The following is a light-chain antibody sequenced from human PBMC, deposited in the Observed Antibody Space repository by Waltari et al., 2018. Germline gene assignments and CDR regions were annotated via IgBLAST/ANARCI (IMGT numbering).Light chain of an antibody. V-gene: IGLV2-23*01. CDR1: SSDVGSYNL. Sequence: QSALTQPASVSGSPGQSITISCTGTSSDVGSYNLVPWYQQHPGKAPKLMIYEARERXXXXXXXXSGSKSGNTASLTISGLQAEDEADYYCCSYAGSSTLVFGGGTKLTVL. CDR2: EAR. J-gene: IGLJ3*02. CDR3: CSYAGSSTLV.